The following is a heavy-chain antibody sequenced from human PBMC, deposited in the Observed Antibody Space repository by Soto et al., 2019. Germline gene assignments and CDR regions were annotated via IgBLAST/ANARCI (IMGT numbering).Heavy chain of an antibody. D-gene: IGHD2-8*01. Sequence: SETLSLTCAVYGGSFSGYYWSWIRQPPEKGLEWIGEINHSGSTNYNPSLKSRVTISVDTSKNQFSLKLSSVTAADTAVYYCARGQSIVLMVYVANWFDPWGQGTLVTVSS. J-gene: IGHJ5*02. CDR3: ARGQSIVLMVYVANWFDP. CDR2: INHSGST. V-gene: IGHV4-34*01. CDR1: GGSFSGYY.